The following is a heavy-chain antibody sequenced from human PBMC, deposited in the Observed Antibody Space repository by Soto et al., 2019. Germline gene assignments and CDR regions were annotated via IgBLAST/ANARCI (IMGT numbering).Heavy chain of an antibody. V-gene: IGHV3-15*01. CDR2: IKSKTDGGTT. J-gene: IGHJ5*02. D-gene: IGHD3-3*01. CDR3: TTGLTIFGVVIDP. Sequence: EVPLVESGGGLVQPGGSLRLSCAASGFTFSNALMSWVRQAPGKGLEWVGRIKSKTDGGTTDYAAPVKGRFTISRDDSKNTLYLQMNSLKTEDTAVYYCTTGLTIFGVVIDPWGQGTLVTVSS. CDR1: GFTFSNAL.